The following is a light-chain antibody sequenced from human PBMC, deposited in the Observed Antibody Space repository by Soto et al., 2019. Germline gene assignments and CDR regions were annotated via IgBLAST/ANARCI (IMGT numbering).Light chain of an antibody. CDR1: QTISSW. Sequence: DIQMTQSPSTLSGSVGDRVTITCRASQTISSWLAWYQQKPGKAPKLLIYKASTLKSGVPSRFSGSGSGTEFTLTISSLQPDDFATYYCQQLKSFPLSFGGGTTVEIK. J-gene: IGKJ4*01. CDR2: KAS. CDR3: QQLKSFPLS. V-gene: IGKV1-5*03.